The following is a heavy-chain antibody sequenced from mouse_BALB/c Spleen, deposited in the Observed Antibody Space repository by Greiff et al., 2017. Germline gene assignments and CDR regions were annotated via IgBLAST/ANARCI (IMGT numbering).Heavy chain of an antibody. J-gene: IGHJ4*01. CDR1: GYSFTSYW. CDR3: TRGGILYYYAMDY. V-gene: IGHV1-5*01. CDR2: IYPGNSDT. Sequence: DVKLQESGTVLARPGASVKMSCKASGYSFTSYWMHWVKQRPGQGLEWIGAIYPGNSDTSYNQKFKGKAKLTAVTSASTAYMELSSLTNEDSAVYYCTRGGILYYYAMDYWGQGTSVTVSS.